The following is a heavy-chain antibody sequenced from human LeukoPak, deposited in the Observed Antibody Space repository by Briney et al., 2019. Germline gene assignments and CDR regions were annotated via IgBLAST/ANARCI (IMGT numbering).Heavy chain of an antibody. CDR1: GGTFSSYA. CDR3: AKVVVAANPYYYYYGMDV. CDR2: IIPIFGTA. V-gene: IGHV1-69*13. J-gene: IGHJ6*02. D-gene: IGHD2-15*01. Sequence: SVKVSCKASGGTFSSYAISWVRQAPGQGLEWMGGIIPIFGTANYAQKFQGRVTITADESTSTAYMELSSLRSEDTAVYYCAKVVVAANPYYYYYGMDVWGQGTTGTVSS.